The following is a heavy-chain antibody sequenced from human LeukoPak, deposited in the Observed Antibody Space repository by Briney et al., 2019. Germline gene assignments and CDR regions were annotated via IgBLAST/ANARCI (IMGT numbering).Heavy chain of an antibody. J-gene: IGHJ4*02. D-gene: IGHD3-3*01. V-gene: IGHV3-7*01. Sequence: GGSLRLSCAASGLRFGSYWMNWVRQAPGKGLEWVASIKHDGSEKYYVDSVRGRFTISRDNTMNSLYLQMSSLRAEDTAVYYCAADRGWRTSGYYLYYFEYWGQGTLVTYSS. CDR2: IKHDGSEK. CDR1: GLRFGSYW. CDR3: AADRGWRTSGYYLYYFEY.